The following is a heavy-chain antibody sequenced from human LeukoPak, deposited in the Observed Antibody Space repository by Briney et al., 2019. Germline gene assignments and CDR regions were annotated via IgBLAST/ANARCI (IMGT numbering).Heavy chain of an antibody. D-gene: IGHD2-8*01. CDR2: IYYSGSA. J-gene: IGHJ4*02. CDR1: LDSTPTTNHY. CDR3: ARHWRRSSHGPLYFDY. Sequence: SATLSLTCPATLDSTPTTNHYRRCLRHPPRNGHQWTGSIYYSGSAYYNPSIKRRVAISVDTSKNQYSRKLSSVPAADTTVYYCARHWRRSSHGPLYFDYWGQGTLVTVSS. V-gene: IGHV4-39*01.